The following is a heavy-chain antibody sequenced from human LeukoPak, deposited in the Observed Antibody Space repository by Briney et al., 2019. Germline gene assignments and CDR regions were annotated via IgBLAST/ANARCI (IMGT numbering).Heavy chain of an antibody. D-gene: IGHD5-18*01. J-gene: IGHJ5*02. CDR1: GASFSAYY. Sequence: PSKTLSLTCAVYGASFSAYYCSWIRQPPGKGLEWIGQINHSGTTNYNPSLKSRVTISVDTSKNQVSLRLSSVTAADTAVYYCARVDTAMSAFDPWGQGTLVTVSS. CDR3: ARVDTAMSAFDP. V-gene: IGHV4-34*01. CDR2: INHSGTT.